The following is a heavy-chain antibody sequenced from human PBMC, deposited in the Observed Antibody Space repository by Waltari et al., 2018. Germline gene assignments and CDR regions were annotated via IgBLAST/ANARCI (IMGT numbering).Heavy chain of an antibody. J-gene: IGHJ4*02. CDR2: IYHSGNT. D-gene: IGHD3-16*02. V-gene: IGHV4-4*02. CDR1: GGSISSRNW. CDR3: ASRQYDYIWGSYRLDY. Sequence: QVQLQESGPGLVKPSGTLSLTCAVSGGSISSRNWWSWVRHPPGKGLEWIGEIYHSGNTNYSPSLKSRVTISVDKSKNQFSLKLSSVTAADTAVYDCASRQYDYIWGSYRLDYWGQGTLVTGSS.